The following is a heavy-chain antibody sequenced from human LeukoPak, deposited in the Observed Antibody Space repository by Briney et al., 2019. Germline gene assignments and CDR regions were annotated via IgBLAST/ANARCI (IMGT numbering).Heavy chain of an antibody. CDR1: GFTFSSYS. J-gene: IGHJ3*02. V-gene: IGHV3-7*01. Sequence: GGSLRLPCAASGFTFSSYSMNWVRQAPGKGLEWVANIKQDGSEKYSVDSVKGRFTISRDNAKNSLYLQMNSLRAEDTAVYYCARGGRRSYGDDAFDMWGQGTMVTVSS. CDR3: ARGGRRSYGDDAFDM. CDR2: IKQDGSEK. D-gene: IGHD3-16*01.